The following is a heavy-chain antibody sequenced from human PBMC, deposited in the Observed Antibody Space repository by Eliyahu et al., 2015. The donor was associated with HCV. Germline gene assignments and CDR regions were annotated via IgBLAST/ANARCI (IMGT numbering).Heavy chain of an antibody. J-gene: IGHJ5*02. D-gene: IGHD3-16*01. CDR1: GFIFSSYD. Sequence: EVQLEESGGGLVQPGGSLXLXCAAXGFIFSSYDMHWVRQVTGKGLEWVSAIGTAGDTYYSGSVKGRFTISRENAKNSLYLQMNSLRAGDTAVYYCAREGGRGWFDPWGQGTLVTVSS. CDR3: AREGGRGWFDP. CDR2: IGTAGDT. V-gene: IGHV3-13*01.